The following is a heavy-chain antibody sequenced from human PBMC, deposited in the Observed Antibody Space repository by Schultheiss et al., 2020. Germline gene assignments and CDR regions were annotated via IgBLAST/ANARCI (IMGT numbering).Heavy chain of an antibody. CDR3: ARGSVVVVAATHYYYYYGMDV. CDR2: INHSGIA. J-gene: IGHJ6*02. Sequence: SETLSLTCTVSGDSISSSSYYWGWIRQPPGKGLEWIGEINHSGIANYNPSLKSRVTISVDTSKNQFSLKLSSVTAADTAVYYCARGSVVVVAATHYYYYYGMDVWGPGSMVTVSS. CDR1: GDSISSSSYY. D-gene: IGHD2-15*01. V-gene: IGHV4-39*07.